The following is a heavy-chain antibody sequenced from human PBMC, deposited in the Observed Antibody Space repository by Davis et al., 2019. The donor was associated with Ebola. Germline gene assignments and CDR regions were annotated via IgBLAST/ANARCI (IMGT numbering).Heavy chain of an antibody. CDR1: GFTSEDRA. CDR3: ATDNWGPAL. J-gene: IGHJ4*02. CDR2: ISWNSYGK. Sequence: PGGSLRLSCLVSGFTSEDRATHWVRQRPGKGLEWVSGISWNSYGKGYADSVKGRFTISRDNARNSVYLQMNSLRAEDTAVYYCATDNWGPALWGQGTLLTVSS. D-gene: IGHD3-16*01. V-gene: IGHV3-9*02.